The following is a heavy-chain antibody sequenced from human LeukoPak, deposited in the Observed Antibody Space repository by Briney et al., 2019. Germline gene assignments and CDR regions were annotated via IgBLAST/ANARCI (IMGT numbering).Heavy chain of an antibody. CDR3: AIQPWGSGNNWYFDL. V-gene: IGHV1-2*02. CDR1: GYXFTGFY. CDR2: ISPNSGGT. J-gene: IGHJ2*01. Sequence: GASVRVSCRPSGYXFTGFYIHWVRQAPGQGLEWMGWISPNSGGTDYAQRFQGRVTMTRDTSISTAYMELSSLRSNDTAVYYCAIQPWGSGNNWYFDLWGRGTLVTVSS. D-gene: IGHD7-27*01.